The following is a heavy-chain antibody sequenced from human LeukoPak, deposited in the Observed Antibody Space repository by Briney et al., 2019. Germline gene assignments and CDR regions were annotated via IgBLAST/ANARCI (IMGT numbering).Heavy chain of an antibody. CDR3: ARRHRPYSSRSYFDY. J-gene: IGHJ4*02. CDR2: INPNSGGT. D-gene: IGHD6-13*01. Sequence: GASVKVSCKASGYTFTGYFIHWVRQAPGQGLEWMGWINPNSGGTNYAQTFQGRVTMTRDTSISTAYMELWSLRSDDTAVYYCARRHRPYSSRSYFDYWGQGTLVTVSS. V-gene: IGHV1-2*02. CDR1: GYTFTGYF.